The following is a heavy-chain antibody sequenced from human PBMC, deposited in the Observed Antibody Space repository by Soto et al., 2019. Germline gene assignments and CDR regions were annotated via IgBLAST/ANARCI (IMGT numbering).Heavy chain of an antibody. V-gene: IGHV3-23*01. D-gene: IGHD2-2*01. CDR2: IGGSGANT. CDR3: AKGSSSTQYLNYYFYHMDV. J-gene: IGHJ6*03. CDR1: VLTFPSYA. Sequence: LLESGGGLVQPGGSLRLSCAASVLTFPSYAMNWVRQAPGKGLEWVSAIGGSGANTYYADSVKGRFTISRDNSKNTVYLQMNSLRAEDTAVYYCAKGSSSTQYLNYYFYHMDVWGKGTTVSVSS.